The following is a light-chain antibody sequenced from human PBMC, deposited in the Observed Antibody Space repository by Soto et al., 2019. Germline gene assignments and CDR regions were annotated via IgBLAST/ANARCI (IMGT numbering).Light chain of an antibody. CDR3: QQYSSYSWT. CDR2: KAS. Sequence: DIQMTQSPSTLSASVGDRVTITCRASQSISSWLAWYQQKPGKAPKLLIYKASSLESGVPSRFSGSGSGTEFTLTICSLQPDDFATYFCQQYSSYSWTFGQGTKVEIK. CDR1: QSISSW. V-gene: IGKV1-5*03. J-gene: IGKJ1*01.